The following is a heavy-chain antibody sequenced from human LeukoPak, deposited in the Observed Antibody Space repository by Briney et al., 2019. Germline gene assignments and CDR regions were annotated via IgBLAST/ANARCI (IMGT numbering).Heavy chain of an antibody. CDR2: INPSSSST. CDR3: ARDESPSISWW. Sequence: GAAGKVSCKSAGYTFINYYMHWVRQAPGQGLELMGIINPSSSSTSYAQKFHVRVTMTRYTYTSTIYLELSSLRSEDTAVYEYARDESPSISWWWGQGKLVTVSS. V-gene: IGHV1-46*01. D-gene: IGHD2-21*01. J-gene: IGHJ1*01. CDR1: GYTFINYY.